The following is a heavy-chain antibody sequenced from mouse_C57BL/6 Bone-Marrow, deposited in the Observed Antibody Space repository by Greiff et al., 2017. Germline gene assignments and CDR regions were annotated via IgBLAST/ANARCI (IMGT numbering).Heavy chain of an antibody. CDR1: GYAFSSSW. CDR3: ARSLITTVVAKDWYFDV. V-gene: IGHV1-82*01. D-gene: IGHD1-1*01. J-gene: IGHJ1*03. CDR2: IYPGAGDP. Sequence: QVQLQQSGPELVKPGASVKISCKASGYAFSSSWMNWVKQRPGKGLEWIGRIYPGAGDPNYNGKFKGKATLTADKSSSTAYMQLSSLTSEDSAVYFCARSLITTVVAKDWYFDVWGTGTTVTVSS.